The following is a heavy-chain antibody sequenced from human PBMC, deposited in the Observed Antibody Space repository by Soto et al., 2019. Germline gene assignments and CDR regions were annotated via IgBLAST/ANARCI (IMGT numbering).Heavy chain of an antibody. Sequence: QVPLVQSGAEVKKPGSSVKVSCKASGGTFSSYTISWVRQAPGQGLEWMGRIIPILGIANYAQKFQGRVTITADKSTSTAYMELSSLRSEDTAVYYCARSGYGAGSWFDPWGQGTLVTVSS. J-gene: IGHJ5*02. D-gene: IGHD3-10*01. V-gene: IGHV1-69*02. CDR2: IIPILGIA. CDR3: ARSGYGAGSWFDP. CDR1: GGTFSSYT.